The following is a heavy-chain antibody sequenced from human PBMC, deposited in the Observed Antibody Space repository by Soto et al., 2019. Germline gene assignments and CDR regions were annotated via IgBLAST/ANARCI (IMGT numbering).Heavy chain of an antibody. CDR1: GGTFSSYA. V-gene: IGHV1-69*06. CDR3: ARDDSPYYYDSSGYYTYNFDY. Sequence: QVQLVQSGAEVKKPGSSVKVSCKAFGGTFSSYAISWVRQAPGQGLEWMGGIIPIFGTANYAQKFQGRVTITADKSTSTAYMELSSLRSEDTAVYYCARDDSPYYYDSSGYYTYNFDYWGQGTLVTVSS. CDR2: IIPIFGTA. D-gene: IGHD3-22*01. J-gene: IGHJ4*02.